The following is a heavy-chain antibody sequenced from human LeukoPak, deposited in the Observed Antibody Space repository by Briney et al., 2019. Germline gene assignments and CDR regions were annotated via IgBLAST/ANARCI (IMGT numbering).Heavy chain of an antibody. V-gene: IGHV1-69*05. CDR2: IIPIFGTA. D-gene: IGHD4-17*01. J-gene: IGHJ4*02. CDR1: GGTFSSYA. Sequence: SVTVSCKASGGTFSSYAISWVRQAPGQGLEWMGGIIPIFGTANYAQKFQGRVTITTDESTSTAYMERSSLRCEDTAVYYSARVLVDGDYVLTDWGQGTLVTVSS. CDR3: ARVLVDGDYVLTD.